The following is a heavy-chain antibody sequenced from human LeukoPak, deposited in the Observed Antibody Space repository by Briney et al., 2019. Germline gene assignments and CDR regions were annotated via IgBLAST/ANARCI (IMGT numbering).Heavy chain of an antibody. J-gene: IGHJ6*03. D-gene: IGHD2-2*01. CDR1: GGTFSSYA. Sequence: SVKVSCKASGGTFSSYAISWVRQAPGQGLEWMGGIIPIFGTANYAQKFQGRVTITTDESTSTVYMELSSLRSEDTAVYYCAREPQPTIVVVPAGLNYYYYYMDVWGKGTTVTVSS. CDR3: AREPQPTIVVVPAGLNYYYYYMDV. V-gene: IGHV1-69*05. CDR2: IIPIFGTA.